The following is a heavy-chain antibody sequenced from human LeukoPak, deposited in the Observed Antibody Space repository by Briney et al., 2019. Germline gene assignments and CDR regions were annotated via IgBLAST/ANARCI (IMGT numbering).Heavy chain of an antibody. D-gene: IGHD2-21*02. CDR2: TSSTTRTI. Sequence: GGSLRLSCAASGFTFSTYSMNWVRQAPGKGLEWVSYTSSTTRTIYYADSVKGRFTISRDNAKNSLYLQMNSLRAEDTAVYYCARGDSAYCGGDCPSDYWGQGTLVTVSS. CDR3: ARGDSAYCGGDCPSDY. CDR1: GFTFSTYS. J-gene: IGHJ4*02. V-gene: IGHV3-48*01.